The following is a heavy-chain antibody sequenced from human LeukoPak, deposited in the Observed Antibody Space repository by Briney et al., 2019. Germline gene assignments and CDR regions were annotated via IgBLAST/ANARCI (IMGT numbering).Heavy chain of an antibody. V-gene: IGHV4-4*02. CDR2: IYHSGST. CDR3: ARNSGNSDFDY. J-gene: IGHJ4*02. CDR1: GVSISSSNW. D-gene: IGHD1-26*01. Sequence: SETLSLTCAVSGVSISSSNWWGWVRQPPGKGLEWIGEIYHSGSTNYNPSLRSRVTISVDKSKNQFSLKLNSVTAADTAVYYCARNSGNSDFDYWGQGTLVTVSS.